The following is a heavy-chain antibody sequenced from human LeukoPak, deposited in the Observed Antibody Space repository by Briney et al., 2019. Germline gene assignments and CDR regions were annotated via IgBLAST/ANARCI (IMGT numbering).Heavy chain of an antibody. V-gene: IGHV3-7*01. CDR2: IKQDGSEK. CDR1: GFIFSSYW. Sequence: PGGSLRLSCAASGFIFSSYWMSWVRQAPGKGLEWVANIKQDGSEKYYVDSVKGRFTISRDNAKNSLYLQMNSLRAEDTAVYYCAKDRRLHLGEFLGRKETNWFDPWGQGTLVTVSS. CDR3: AKDRRLHLGEFLGRKETNWFDP. J-gene: IGHJ5*02. D-gene: IGHD3-16*01.